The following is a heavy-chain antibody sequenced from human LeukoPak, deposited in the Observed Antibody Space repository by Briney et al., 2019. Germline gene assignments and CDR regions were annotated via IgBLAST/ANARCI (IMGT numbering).Heavy chain of an antibody. CDR2: ISGSGGST. CDR3: AKTTTIWFGEFSTPNFDY. CDR1: GFTFSSYA. V-gene: IGHV3-23*01. J-gene: IGHJ4*02. Sequence: GGSLRLSCAASGFTFSSYAMSWVRQAPGKGREWGSAISGSGGSTYYADSVKGRFTISRDNSKNTLYLQMNSLRAEDTAVYYCAKTTTIWFGEFSTPNFDYWGQGTLVTVSS. D-gene: IGHD3-10*01.